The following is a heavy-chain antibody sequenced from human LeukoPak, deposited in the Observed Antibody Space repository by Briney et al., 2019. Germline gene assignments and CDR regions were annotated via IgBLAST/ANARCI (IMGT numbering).Heavy chain of an antibody. CDR2: IYSGGST. J-gene: IGHJ6*03. Sequence: GGSLRLSCAASGLTVSSNYMSWVRQAPGKGLEWVSVIYSGGSTYYADSVKGRFTISRDNAKNSLYLQMNSLRAEDTAVYYCARGQQLGAYYYYYYMDVWGKGTTVTVSS. CDR1: GLTVSSNY. D-gene: IGHD6-13*01. V-gene: IGHV3-53*01. CDR3: ARGQQLGAYYYYYYMDV.